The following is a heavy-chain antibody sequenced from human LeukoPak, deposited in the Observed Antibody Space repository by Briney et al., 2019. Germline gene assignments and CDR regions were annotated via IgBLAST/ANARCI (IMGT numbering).Heavy chain of an antibody. Sequence: SVKVSCKASGGTFSSYAISWVRQAPGQGLEWMGRIIPILGIANYAQKFQGRVTFTADKSTSTAYMELSSLRSEDTAVYYCARDVGIAAAGFDYWGQGTLVAVSS. CDR3: ARDVGIAAAGFDY. V-gene: IGHV1-69*04. J-gene: IGHJ4*02. CDR2: IIPILGIA. D-gene: IGHD6-13*01. CDR1: GGTFSSYA.